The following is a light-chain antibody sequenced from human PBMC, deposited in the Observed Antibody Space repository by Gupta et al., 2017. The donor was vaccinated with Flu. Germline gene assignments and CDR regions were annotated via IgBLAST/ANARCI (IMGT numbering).Light chain of an antibody. J-gene: IGLJ2*01. V-gene: IGLV1-40*01. Sequence: QSVLPQPPSVSGAPGQRVPIPCTGSGSNIGAGYDVHWYQQLPGTAPKLLIYGNDNRPSGVPDRFSGSKSGTSASLAITGLQAADEADYYCQSYDSTLSGVVFGGGTKLTVL. CDR2: GND. CDR1: GSNIGAGYD. CDR3: QSYDSTLSGVV.